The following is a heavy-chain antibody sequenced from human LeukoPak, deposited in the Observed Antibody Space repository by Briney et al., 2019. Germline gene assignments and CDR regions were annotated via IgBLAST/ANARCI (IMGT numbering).Heavy chain of an antibody. CDR1: GFTFSTYW. CDR2: ISSSSSTI. J-gene: IGHJ6*03. CDR3: ARLLTLYYYYYMDV. Sequence: PGGSLRLSCAAFGFTFSTYWMHWVRQAPGKGLEWVSYISSSSSTIYYADSVKGRFTISRDNAKNSLYLQMNSLRAEDTAVYYCARLLTLYYYYYMDVWGKGTTVTVSS. D-gene: IGHD3-9*01. V-gene: IGHV3-48*01.